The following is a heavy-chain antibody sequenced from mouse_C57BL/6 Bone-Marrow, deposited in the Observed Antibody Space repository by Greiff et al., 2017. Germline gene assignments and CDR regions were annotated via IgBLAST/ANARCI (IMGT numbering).Heavy chain of an antibody. Sequence: QVQLKQPGAELVRPGTSVKLSCKASGYTFTSYWMHWVKQRPGQGLEWIGVIDPSDSYTNYNQKFKGKATLTVDTSSSTAYMQLSSLTSEDSAVYYGASGIYYDYWFGYWGQGTLVTVSA. CDR1: GYTFTSYW. CDR2: IDPSDSYT. CDR3: ASGIYYDYWFGY. D-gene: IGHD2-4*01. J-gene: IGHJ3*01. V-gene: IGHV1-59*01.